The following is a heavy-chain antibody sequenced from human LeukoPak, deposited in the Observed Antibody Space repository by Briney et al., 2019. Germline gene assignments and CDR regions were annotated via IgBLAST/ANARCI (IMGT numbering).Heavy chain of an antibody. Sequence: SETLSLTWAVYGESFSGYYWSWIRQSPGKGLEWLGEINHSGSTNYNPSLKSRVTISVDMSRNQFSLKVTSVTAADTAVYYCARGLSGTYYYYYYYSMDVWGQGTTVTVSS. CDR2: INHSGST. V-gene: IGHV4-34*01. CDR1: GESFSGYY. D-gene: IGHD1-26*01. CDR3: ARGLSGTYYYYYYYSMDV. J-gene: IGHJ6*02.